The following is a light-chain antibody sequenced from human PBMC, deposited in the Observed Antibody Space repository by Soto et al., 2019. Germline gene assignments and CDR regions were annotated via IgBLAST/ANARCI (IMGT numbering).Light chain of an antibody. V-gene: IGLV3-21*04. CDR1: NIGSKS. Sequence: SYELTQPPSVSVAPGKTARITCGGNNIGSKSVHWYQQKPGQAPVLVIYYDSDRPSGIPERFSGSNSGNTATLTISRVEAGDEADYYCQVWDSSSQHPGVFGGGTKLTVL. J-gene: IGLJ2*01. CDR2: YDS. CDR3: QVWDSSSQHPGV.